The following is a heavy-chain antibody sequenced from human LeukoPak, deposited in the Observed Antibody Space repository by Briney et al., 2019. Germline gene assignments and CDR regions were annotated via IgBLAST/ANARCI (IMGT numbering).Heavy chain of an antibody. V-gene: IGHV3-23*01. J-gene: IGHJ4*02. CDR2: INDSGGST. CDR3: AKDLGYNWNYFDY. D-gene: IGHD1-20*01. CDR1: GFTFSSYA. Sequence: GGSLRLSCAASGFTFSSYAMTWVRQAPGKGLEWVSGINDSGGSTYYADSVKGRFTISRDNSKNTLYMQMNSLRAEDTAVYYCAKDLGYNWNYFDYWGQGTLVTVSS.